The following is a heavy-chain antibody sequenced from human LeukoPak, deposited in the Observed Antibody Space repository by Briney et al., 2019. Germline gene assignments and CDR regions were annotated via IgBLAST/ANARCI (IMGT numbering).Heavy chain of an antibody. J-gene: IGHJ4*02. V-gene: IGHV3-7*01. Sequence: VGSLRLSCAASGFTFSNYWMSWVRQAPGKGLEWVANIKYDGSEKYYVDSVKGRFTISRDNAKSSLYLQMNSLRTEDTAVYYCARDWIPAGPSGGQGTLVTVSS. D-gene: IGHD6-13*01. CDR1: GFTFSNYW. CDR2: IKYDGSEK. CDR3: ARDWIPAGPS.